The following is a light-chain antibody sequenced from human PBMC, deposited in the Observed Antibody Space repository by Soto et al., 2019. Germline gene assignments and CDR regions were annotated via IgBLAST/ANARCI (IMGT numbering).Light chain of an antibody. Sequence: VLTQSPATLSLSPGETATLSCRASQSVRSHLAWYQQRPGQPPRLLIYDASYRATGVPLRFSGSGSGTEFTLTISSLLSEDFAVYSCQQYNNWPPTFGGGTKVDTK. CDR3: QQYNNWPPT. J-gene: IGKJ4*01. CDR1: QSVRSH. V-gene: IGKV3D-15*01. CDR2: DAS.